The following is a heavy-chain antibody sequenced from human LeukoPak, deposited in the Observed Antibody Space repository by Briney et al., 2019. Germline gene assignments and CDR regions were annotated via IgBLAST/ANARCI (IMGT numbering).Heavy chain of an antibody. Sequence: SETLSLTCTVSGGSISSYYWSWIRQPPGKGLEWIGYIYYSGSTNYNPSLKSRVTISVDTSKNQFSLKRSSVTAADTAVYYCARGATAVRIDYWGQGTLVTVSS. CDR1: GGSISSYY. CDR3: ARGATAVRIDY. V-gene: IGHV4-59*01. D-gene: IGHD1-26*01. CDR2: IYYSGST. J-gene: IGHJ4*02.